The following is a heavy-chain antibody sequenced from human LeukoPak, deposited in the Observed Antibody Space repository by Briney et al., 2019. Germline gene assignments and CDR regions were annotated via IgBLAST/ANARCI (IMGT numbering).Heavy chain of an antibody. J-gene: IGHJ4*02. CDR3: AKEGY. V-gene: IGHV3-7*01. CDR2: IKLDGSEK. Sequence: GGSLRLSCAASGFSLSRVWMSWVRQAPGKGPEWVASIKLDGSEKYYVDSVKGRFTISRDNAKNSLYLQMNTLRAEDTAVYYCAKEGYWGQGTLVTVSS. CDR1: GFSLSRVW.